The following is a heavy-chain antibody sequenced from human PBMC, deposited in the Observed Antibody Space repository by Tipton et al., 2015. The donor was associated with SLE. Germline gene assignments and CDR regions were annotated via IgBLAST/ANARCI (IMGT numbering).Heavy chain of an antibody. J-gene: IGHJ4*02. CDR3: AKDYNHDNADYN. CDR1: GVSITNSY. V-gene: IGHV4-59*12. D-gene: IGHD4-17*01. Sequence: TLSLTCSVSGVSITNSYWSWIRQPPGKGLEWIGYIYYSSYTNYNPSLKSRVTISVDKSKNQFSLKVSSVTVADTAVYYCAKDYNHDNADYNWGQGTLVIVSS. CDR2: IYYSSYT.